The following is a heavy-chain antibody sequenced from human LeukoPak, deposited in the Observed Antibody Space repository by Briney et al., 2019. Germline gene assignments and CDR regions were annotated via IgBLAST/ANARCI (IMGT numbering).Heavy chain of an antibody. CDR1: GYTFTGYY. V-gene: IGHV1-2*02. Sequence: ASVKVSCKASGYTFTGYYMHWVRQAPGQGLEWMGWINPNSGGTNYARKFQGRVTTTRDTSISTAYMELSRLRSDDTAVYYCARDTRHSCSSTSCYVDWGQGTLVTVSS. D-gene: IGHD2-2*01. J-gene: IGHJ4*02. CDR2: INPNSGGT. CDR3: ARDTRHSCSSTSCYVD.